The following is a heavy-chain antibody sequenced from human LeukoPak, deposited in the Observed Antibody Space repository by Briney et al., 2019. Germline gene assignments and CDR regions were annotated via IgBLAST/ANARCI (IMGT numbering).Heavy chain of an antibody. CDR1: GFTFSSYA. CDR2: ISGSGGST. Sequence: GGSLRLSCTASGFTFSSYAMSWVRQAPGKGLEWVSAISGSGGSTYYADSVKGRFTSSRDNSKTTLYLQKNSLRAEDTAVYYCAKQRRADTAMVTVQFDYWGQGTLVTVSS. D-gene: IGHD5-18*01. V-gene: IGHV3-23*01. CDR3: AKQRRADTAMVTVQFDY. J-gene: IGHJ4*02.